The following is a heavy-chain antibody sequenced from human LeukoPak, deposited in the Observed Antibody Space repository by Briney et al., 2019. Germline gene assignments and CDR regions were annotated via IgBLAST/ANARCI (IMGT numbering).Heavy chain of an antibody. Sequence: ASVKVSCKASGYTFTSYGISWVRQAPGQGLEWMGWISAYNGNTNYAQKLQGRVTMTRDTSISTAYMELSRLRSDDTAVYYCAGSSSWFHNAFDIWGQGTMVTVSS. CDR2: ISAYNGNT. J-gene: IGHJ3*02. CDR1: GYTFTSYG. D-gene: IGHD6-13*01. V-gene: IGHV1-18*01. CDR3: AGSSSWFHNAFDI.